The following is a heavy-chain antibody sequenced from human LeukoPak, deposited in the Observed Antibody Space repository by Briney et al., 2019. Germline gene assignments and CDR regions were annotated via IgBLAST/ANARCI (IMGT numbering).Heavy chain of an antibody. Sequence: GASVKVSCKASGYTFTGYYMHWVRPAPGQGLEWMGWINPNSGGTNYAQKFQGRVTMTRDTSISTAYMELSRMRSDDTAVYYCARGAGYSSLVDYWGQGTLVTVSS. CDR2: INPNSGGT. CDR1: GYTFTGYY. J-gene: IGHJ4*02. V-gene: IGHV1-2*02. D-gene: IGHD5-18*01. CDR3: ARGAGYSSLVDY.